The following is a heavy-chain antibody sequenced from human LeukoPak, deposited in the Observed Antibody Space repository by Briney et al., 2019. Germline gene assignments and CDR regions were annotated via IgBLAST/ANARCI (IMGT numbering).Heavy chain of an antibody. CDR1: GFTFRSYE. CDR2: ISSSGVTI. D-gene: IGHD1-14*01. V-gene: IGHV3-48*03. J-gene: IGHJ4*02. CDR3: ARDLTGPFDY. Sequence: PGGSLRLSCAASGFTFRSYEMNWVRQAPGKGLEWVSYISSSGVTIYYAASVKGRFTISRDNAKNSLYLQTSSLRAEDTAVYYCARDLTGPFDYRGQGTLVTVSS.